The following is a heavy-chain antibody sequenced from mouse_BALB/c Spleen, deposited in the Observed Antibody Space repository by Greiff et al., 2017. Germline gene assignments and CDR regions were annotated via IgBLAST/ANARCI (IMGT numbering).Heavy chain of an antibody. CDR1: GYTLTSYW. CDR3: TRFQLTGTPHYYAMDY. Sequence: VQLQQPGAELVKPGASVKMSCKASGYTLTSYWMHWVKQRPGQGLEWIGVIDPSDSYTSYNQKFKGKATLTVDTSASPAYMQLSSLTSEDSAVYYCTRFQLTGTPHYYAMDYWGQGTSVTVSS. CDR2: IDPSDSYT. J-gene: IGHJ4*01. D-gene: IGHD4-1*01. V-gene: IGHV1S127*01.